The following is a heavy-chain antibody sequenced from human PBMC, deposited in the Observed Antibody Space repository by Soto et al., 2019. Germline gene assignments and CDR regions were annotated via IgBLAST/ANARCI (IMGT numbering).Heavy chain of an antibody. CDR3: ARWYGEWLVRPYYYYGMDV. V-gene: IGHV4-30-2*01. CDR1: GDSISSGGFS. D-gene: IGHD6-19*01. Sequence: SETLSLTCAVSGDSISSGGFSWSWIRQPPGKGLEWIGYIYHSGTTFYNPSLKSRVTISVDESKNQFSLKLSSVTAADTAVYYCARWYGEWLVRPYYYYGMDVWGQGTTVTVSS. CDR2: IYHSGTT. J-gene: IGHJ6*02.